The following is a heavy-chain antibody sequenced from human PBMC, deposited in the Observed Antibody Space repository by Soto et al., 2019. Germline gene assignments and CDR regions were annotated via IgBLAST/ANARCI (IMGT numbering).Heavy chain of an antibody. CDR2: IKPDGSEK. CDR1: GFTFSSYW. D-gene: IGHD1-26*01. V-gene: IGHV3-7*01. Sequence: EVQLMESGGGLVQPGGSLRLSCEASGFTFSSYWMSWVRQAPGKGLEWVANIKPDGSEKNYVDSVKGRFTISRDNAKNSLYLQMSGLKDEDTAVYYCARAFSGSYPNFDYWGQGTLVTVSS. CDR3: ARAFSGSYPNFDY. J-gene: IGHJ4*02.